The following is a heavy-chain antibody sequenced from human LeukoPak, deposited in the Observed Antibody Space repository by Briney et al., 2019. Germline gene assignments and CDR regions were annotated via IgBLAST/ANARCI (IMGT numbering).Heavy chain of an antibody. D-gene: IGHD3-22*01. Sequence: PSETLSPTCSVSGESFIGYFWTWIRQPPGRGLEWIGDINHIGRTNDNPSLKSRVSISVDTSSNQFSLTLTSVTAADTAVYYCARTSGFFDSGGSFHENPYLFDSWGQGTLVTVSS. CDR3: ARTSGFFDSGGSFHENPYLFDS. CDR1: GESFIGYF. J-gene: IGHJ4*02. CDR2: INHIGRT. V-gene: IGHV4-34*01.